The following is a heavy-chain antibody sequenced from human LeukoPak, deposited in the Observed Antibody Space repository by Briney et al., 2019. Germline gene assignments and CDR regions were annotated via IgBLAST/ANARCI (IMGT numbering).Heavy chain of an antibody. V-gene: IGHV3-7*01. CDR1: GFTFETYW. J-gene: IGHJ4*02. Sequence: PGGSLRLFCAASGFTFETYWMKWARHSPGKGLEWVANIRQDGNEIHYAHPVRGRFTLSRENARNSLYLQLNSLRAEDTAVYFCARDGRGVNSQFNYFDFRGQGTLVTVSS. CDR3: ARDGRGVNSQFNYFDF. CDR2: IRQDGNEI. D-gene: IGHD1-26*01.